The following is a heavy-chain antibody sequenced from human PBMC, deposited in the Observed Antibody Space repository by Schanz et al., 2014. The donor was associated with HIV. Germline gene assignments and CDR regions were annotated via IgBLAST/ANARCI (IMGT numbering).Heavy chain of an antibody. CDR3: ARGRYAPNYYDSSAYPYYFDY. CDR1: GITFSTSG. CDR2: IWYDGSNK. D-gene: IGHD3-22*01. Sequence: QVQLVESGGGVVQPGRSLRLSCAASGITFSTSGMHWVRQAPGKGLEWVAVIWYDGSNKYYADSVKGRFTISRDNSKKTLYLQLNSLNADDTAVYFCARGRYAPNYYDSSAYPYYFDYWGQGTLVTVSS. J-gene: IGHJ4*02. V-gene: IGHV3-33*01.